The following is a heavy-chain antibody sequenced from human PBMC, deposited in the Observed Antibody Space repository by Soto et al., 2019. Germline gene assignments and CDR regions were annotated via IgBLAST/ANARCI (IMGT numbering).Heavy chain of an antibody. Sequence: QVQLVESGGGVVQPGRSLRLSCAASGFTFSSYGMHWVRQAPGKGLEWVAVISYDGSNKYYADSVKGRFTISRDNSKNTLYLQMNSLRAEDTAVYYCARDVAPFMISFGDADYWGQGTLVTVSS. CDR1: GFTFSSYG. V-gene: IGHV3-30*03. D-gene: IGHD3-16*01. J-gene: IGHJ4*02. CDR3: ARDVAPFMISFGDADY. CDR2: ISYDGSNK.